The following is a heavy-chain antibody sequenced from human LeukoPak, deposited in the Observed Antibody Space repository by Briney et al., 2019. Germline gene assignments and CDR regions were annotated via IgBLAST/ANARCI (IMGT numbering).Heavy chain of an antibody. J-gene: IGHJ4*02. CDR1: NYSISSGYY. Sequence: SETLSLTCAVSNYSISSGYYWGWIRQPPGKGLEWIGSIYHRGNTYYNPSLKSRVTISVDTSKNQFSLKLSSVTAADTVVYYCARIRMITFGGVIVRTYYFDYWGQGTLVIVSS. CDR3: ARIRMITFGGVIVRTYYFDY. D-gene: IGHD3-16*02. V-gene: IGHV4-38-2*01. CDR2: IYHRGNT.